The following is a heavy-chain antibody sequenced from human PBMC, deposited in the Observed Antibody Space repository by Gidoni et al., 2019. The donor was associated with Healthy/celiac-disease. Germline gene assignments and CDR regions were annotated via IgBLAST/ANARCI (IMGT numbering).Heavy chain of an antibody. CDR3: PKAPGYSDENNWFDP. CDR1: GFTFSSYA. Sequence: EGELLESGGGLVQPGGSLRLSCAASGFTFSSYAISWVRQAPGKGLEGVSAISGIGGSTYYADSVKGWFTIFSDNSKNTLYLKMISLRAEDTAVYYCPKAPGYSDENNWFDPWGQGTLVTVSS. J-gene: IGHJ5*02. D-gene: IGHD5-18*01. V-gene: IGHV3-23*01. CDR2: ISGIGGST.